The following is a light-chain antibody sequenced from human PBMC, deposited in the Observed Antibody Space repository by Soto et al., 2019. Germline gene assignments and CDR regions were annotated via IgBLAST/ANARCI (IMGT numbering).Light chain of an antibody. V-gene: IGKV1-5*03. CDR3: QQYNSYSRVWT. CDR2: KAS. Sequence: DIQMTQSPSTLSASVGDRVTITCRASQSISSWLAWYQQKPGKAPKLLIYKASSLESGVPSRFSGSGSGTEFTLTISSLQPDDFATYYCQQYNSYSRVWTFGQGTKLEIK. J-gene: IGKJ2*02. CDR1: QSISSW.